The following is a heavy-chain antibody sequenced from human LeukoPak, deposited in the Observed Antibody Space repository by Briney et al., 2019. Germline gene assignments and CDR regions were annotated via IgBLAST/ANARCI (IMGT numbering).Heavy chain of an antibody. D-gene: IGHD2-21*02. CDR1: GGSISGSSYY. V-gene: IGHV4-39*01. Sequence: SETLSLACSVSGGSISGSSYYWGWIRQPPGKGLEWIGNIYYRGSTYYNPSLKSRVIMSIDTSKNQFSLKVNSVTATDTAVYYCAKTVWSRLXAGLXXWGQGTLVTV. CDR3: AKTVWSRLXAGLXX. J-gene: IGHJ4*02. CDR2: IYYRGST.